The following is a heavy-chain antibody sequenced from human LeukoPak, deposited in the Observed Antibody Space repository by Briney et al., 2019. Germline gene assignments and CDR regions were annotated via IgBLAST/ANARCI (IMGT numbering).Heavy chain of an antibody. CDR2: TYYRSKWYN. CDR3: ARVLDVGPTYFDY. J-gene: IGHJ4*02. D-gene: IGHD1-26*01. Sequence: SQTLSLTCAISGVSVSCNTAAWSWIRQSPSKGLEWVGRTYYRSKWYNDYAVSVKSRITINPETSKDQFSLQPNSVTPEDTAVYFCARVLDVGPTYFDYWGQGTLVTVSS. CDR1: GVSVSCNTAA. V-gene: IGHV6-1*01.